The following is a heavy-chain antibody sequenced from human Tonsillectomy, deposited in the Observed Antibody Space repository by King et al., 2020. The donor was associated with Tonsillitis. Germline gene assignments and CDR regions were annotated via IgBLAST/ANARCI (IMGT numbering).Heavy chain of an antibody. CDR1: GFTFSTFA. CDR3: AKTRELWIGDLEFLF. J-gene: IGHJ4*02. Sequence: VQLVQSGGGLVQPGGSLRLSCKASGFTFSTFAMSWVRQAPGKGLEWVSAISGSGSTTFYADSVKGRFTISRDNSKNTLYLQMNSLRAEDTAVYYCAKTRELWIGDLEFLFWGQGTLVTVSS. V-gene: IGHV3-23*04. CDR2: ISGSGSTT. D-gene: IGHD3-10*01.